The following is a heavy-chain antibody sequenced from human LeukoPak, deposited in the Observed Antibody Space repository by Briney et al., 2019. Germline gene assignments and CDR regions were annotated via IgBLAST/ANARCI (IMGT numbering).Heavy chain of an antibody. D-gene: IGHD3-10*01. CDR3: ARGLEG. CDR1: GGSLSSYY. CDR2: IYYSGST. V-gene: IGHV4-59*08. Sequence: SEALCLSCTFSGGSLSSYYWCCIRQPPRKGLGWVGHIYYSGSTYYNPYLKSRVTTSVDTSKNQFSLKLSSVTAADTAVYYCARGLEGWGQGTLVTVSS. J-gene: IGHJ4*02.